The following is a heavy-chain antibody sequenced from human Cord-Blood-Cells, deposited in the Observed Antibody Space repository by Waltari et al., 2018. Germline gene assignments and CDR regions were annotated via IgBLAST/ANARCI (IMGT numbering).Heavy chain of an antibody. Sequence: QVQLVQSGAEVKKPGASVKVSCKASGYTFTGYYMHWVRQAPGQGLEWLGWTNPNRGGTNYAQKFQGWVTMTRDTSISTAYMGLSRRRSDDTAVYYCARASLTGDDAFDIWGQETMVTVSS. CDR3: ARASLTGDDAFDI. CDR2: TNPNRGGT. D-gene: IGHD7-27*01. CDR1: GYTFTGYY. J-gene: IGHJ3*02. V-gene: IGHV1-2*04.